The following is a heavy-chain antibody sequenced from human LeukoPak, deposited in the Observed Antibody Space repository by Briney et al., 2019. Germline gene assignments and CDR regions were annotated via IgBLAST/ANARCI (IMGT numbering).Heavy chain of an antibody. Sequence: GGSLRLSCAASGFTFSRHAMSWVRQAPGKGLEWVSAISGSDGSTYYADSVKGRSTISGDNSKNTLYLQMNSLRAEDTAVYYCARELSEMATISPFDYWGQGTLVTVSS. V-gene: IGHV3-23*01. CDR1: GFTFSRHA. D-gene: IGHD5-24*01. J-gene: IGHJ4*02. CDR3: ARELSEMATISPFDY. CDR2: ISGSDGST.